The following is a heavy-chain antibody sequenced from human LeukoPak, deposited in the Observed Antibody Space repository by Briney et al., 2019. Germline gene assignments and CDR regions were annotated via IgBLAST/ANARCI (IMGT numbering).Heavy chain of an antibody. CDR1: GYTFTSFG. V-gene: IGHV1-18*04. J-gene: IGHJ4*02. D-gene: IGHD1-26*01. CDR2: ISGDNANT. Sequence: ASVKVSCKPSGYTFTSFGISWVRQAPGQGLEWMGWISGDNANTNYARKVQGRVTMTTDTSTSTAYMELRSLRSDDTAIYYCARHLRVGATVLSSFNFWGQGTLVTVSS. CDR3: ARHLRVGATVLSSFNF.